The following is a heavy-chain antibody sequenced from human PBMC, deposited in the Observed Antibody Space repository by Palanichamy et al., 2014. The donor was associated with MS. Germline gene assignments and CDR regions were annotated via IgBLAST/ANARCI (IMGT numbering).Heavy chain of an antibody. CDR2: TYYRSKWYN. V-gene: IGHV6-1*01. D-gene: IGHD1-1*01. Sequence: QVQLQQSGPGLVKPSQTLSLTCVISGDSVSSNSAAWNWIRQSPSRGLEWLGRTYYRSKWYNDYAVSVKSRITINPDTSKNQFSLQLNSVTPEDTAVYYCARTGNSSNWLRVQSFDYWGQGILVTVSS. CDR3: ARTGNSSNWLRVQSFDY. CDR1: GDSVSSNSAA. J-gene: IGHJ4*02.